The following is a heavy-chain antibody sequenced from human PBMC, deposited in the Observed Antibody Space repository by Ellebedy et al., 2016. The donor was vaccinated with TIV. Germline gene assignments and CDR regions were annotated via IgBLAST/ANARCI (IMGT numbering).Heavy chain of an antibody. CDR2: ISGGGST. V-gene: IGHV3-23*01. CDR3: AKGGAAEYFQH. D-gene: IGHD4/OR15-4a*01. CDR1: GFTFSSYA. Sequence: GGSLRLSCAASGFTFSSYAMSWVRQAPGKGLEWVSAISGGGSTYYADSVKGRFTISRDNSKNTLYLQMNSLRAEDTAVYYCAKGGAAEYFQHWGQGTLVTVSS. J-gene: IGHJ1*01.